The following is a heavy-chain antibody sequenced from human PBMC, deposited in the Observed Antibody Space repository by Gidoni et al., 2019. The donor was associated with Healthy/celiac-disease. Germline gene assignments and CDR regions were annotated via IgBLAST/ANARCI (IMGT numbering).Heavy chain of an antibody. CDR1: GSTFTTFG. J-gene: IGHJ4*02. D-gene: IGHD6-19*01. V-gene: IGHV1-18*01. CDR3: ARSGSGWYGDGSLGFDY. Sequence: QVQLVQSGAEVKKPGASVTVSCKASGSTFTTFGISWVRQAPGQGLDWMGWIRAYNGNTNYAQKLQGRVTMTTDTSTSTAYMELRSLRSDDTAVYYCARSGSGWYGDGSLGFDYWGQGTLVTVSS. CDR2: IRAYNGNT.